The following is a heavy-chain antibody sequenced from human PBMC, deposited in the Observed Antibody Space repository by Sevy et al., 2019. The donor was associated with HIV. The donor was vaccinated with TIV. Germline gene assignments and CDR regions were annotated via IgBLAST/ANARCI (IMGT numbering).Heavy chain of an antibody. J-gene: IGHJ6*02. V-gene: IGHV1-8*01. Sequence: ASVKVSCKASGYTFTSYDINWVRQATGQGLEWMGWMNPNSGNTGYAQTFQGRVTMTRNTSISTAYMELSSLRSEDTAVYYCARSKYSSGWYYFYGMDVWGQGTTVTVSS. CDR1: GYTFTSYD. CDR3: ARSKYSSGWYYFYGMDV. D-gene: IGHD6-19*01. CDR2: MNPNSGNT.